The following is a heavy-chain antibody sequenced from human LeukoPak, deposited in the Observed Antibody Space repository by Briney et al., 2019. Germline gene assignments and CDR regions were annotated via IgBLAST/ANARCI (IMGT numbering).Heavy chain of an antibody. J-gene: IGHJ4*02. D-gene: IGHD5-12*01. V-gene: IGHV5-51*01. CDR1: GYNFTRYW. CDR2: IYPGDSDT. CDR3: GRGGYSGYEFDC. Sequence: GESLKISCQASGYNFTRYWIGWVRQMPGKGLEWMGVIYPGDSDTRYSPSFQGQVTMSADKSISTAYLQWSSLKASDSAMYYCGRGGYSGYEFDCWGQGTLVTVSS.